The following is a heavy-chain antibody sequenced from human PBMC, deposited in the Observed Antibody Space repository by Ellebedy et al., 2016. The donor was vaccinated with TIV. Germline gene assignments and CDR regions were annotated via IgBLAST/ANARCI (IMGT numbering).Heavy chain of an antibody. CDR2: ISYDGNDK. V-gene: IGHV3-30*18. J-gene: IGHJ4*02. CDR3: AKGGVPRNY. CDR1: GFTFNKYG. Sequence: GGSLRLXXAASGFTFNKYGIHWVRQAPGKGLEWVAVISYDGNDKVYADSVKGRFTISRDNSKNTLYLQMNSLRGEDTAVYYCAKGGVPRNYWGQGTLVTVSS. D-gene: IGHD3-10*01.